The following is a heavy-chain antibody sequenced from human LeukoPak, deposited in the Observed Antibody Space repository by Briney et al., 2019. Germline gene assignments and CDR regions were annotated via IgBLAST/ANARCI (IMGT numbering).Heavy chain of an antibody. V-gene: IGHV3-9*01. CDR2: ISWNSGSI. Sequence: GRSLRLSCAASGFTFDDYAMHWVRQAPGKGLEWVSGISWNSGSIGYADSVKGRFTISRDNAKNSLYLQMNSLRAEDTAVYYCARDRRVAYYYVSGSYEDYYYYMDVWGKGTTVTISS. D-gene: IGHD3-10*01. CDR1: GFTFDDYA. CDR3: ARDRRVAYYYVSGSYEDYYYYMDV. J-gene: IGHJ6*03.